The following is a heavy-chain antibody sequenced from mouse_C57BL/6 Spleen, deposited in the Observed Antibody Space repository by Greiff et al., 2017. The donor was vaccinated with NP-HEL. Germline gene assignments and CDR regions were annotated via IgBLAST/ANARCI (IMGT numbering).Heavy chain of an antibody. V-gene: IGHV1-52*01. Sequence: VQLQQSGAELVRPGSSVKLSCKASGYTFTSYWMHWVKQRPIQGLEWIGNIDPSDSETHYNQKFKDKATLTVDKSSSTAYMQLSSLTSEDSAVYDCARGDYYGSGHSFAYWGQGTLVTVSA. CDR3: ARGDYYGSGHSFAY. CDR2: IDPSDSET. CDR1: GYTFTSYW. J-gene: IGHJ3*01. D-gene: IGHD1-1*01.